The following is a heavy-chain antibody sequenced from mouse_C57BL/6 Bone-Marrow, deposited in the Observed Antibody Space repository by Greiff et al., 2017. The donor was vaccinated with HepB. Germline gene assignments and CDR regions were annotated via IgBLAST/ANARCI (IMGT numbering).Heavy chain of an antibody. CDR3: ARHIYYYGSSLDY. J-gene: IGHJ2*01. Sequence: EVKLMESGGDLVKPGGSLKHSCAASGFTFSSYGMSWVRQTPDKRLEWVATISSGGSYTYYPDSVKGRFTISRDNAKNTLYLQMSSLKSEDTAMYYCARHIYYYGSSLDYWGQGTTLTVSS. D-gene: IGHD1-1*01. V-gene: IGHV5-6*01. CDR1: GFTFSSYG. CDR2: ISSGGSYT.